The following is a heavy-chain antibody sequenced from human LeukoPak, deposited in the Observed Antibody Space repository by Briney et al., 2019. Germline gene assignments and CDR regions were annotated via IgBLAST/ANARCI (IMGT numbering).Heavy chain of an antibody. J-gene: IGHJ6*02. D-gene: IGHD4-17*01. V-gene: IGHV4-59*08. CDR2: IYYSGST. Sequence: SETLSLTCTVSGGSISSYYWSWIRQPPGKGLEWIGYIYYSGSTNYNPSLKSRVTISVDTSKNQFSLKLSSVTAADTAVYYCARSEYGDYGMDVWGQGTTVTVS. CDR1: GGSISSYY. CDR3: ARSEYGDYGMDV.